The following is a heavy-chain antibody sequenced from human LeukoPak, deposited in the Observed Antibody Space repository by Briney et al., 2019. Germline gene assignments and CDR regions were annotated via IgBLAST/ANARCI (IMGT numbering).Heavy chain of an antibody. CDR1: GGSISSYY. CDR2: IYYSGST. Sequence: SETLSLTCTVSGGSISSYYWSWIRQPPGKRLEWIGYIYYSGSTNYNPSLKSRVTISVDTSKNQFSLKLSSVTAADTAVYYCARDSERYYYGSGSDNWFDPWGQGTLVTVSS. J-gene: IGHJ5*02. V-gene: IGHV4-59*01. D-gene: IGHD3-10*01. CDR3: ARDSERYYYGSGSDNWFDP.